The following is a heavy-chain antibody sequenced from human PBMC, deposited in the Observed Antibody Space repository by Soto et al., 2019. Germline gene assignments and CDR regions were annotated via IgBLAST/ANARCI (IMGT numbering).Heavy chain of an antibody. CDR1: GYTFTSYY. Sequence: QVQLVQSGAEVKKPGASVKVSCKASGYTFTSYYMHWVRQAPGQGLEWMGIINPSGGSTSYAHKFQGRVTMTRDTSTSTVYMELSSLRSEDTAVYYCARLLYSSGWDRGYYFDYWGQGTLVTVSS. D-gene: IGHD6-19*01. V-gene: IGHV1-46*01. J-gene: IGHJ4*02. CDR3: ARLLYSSGWDRGYYFDY. CDR2: INPSGGST.